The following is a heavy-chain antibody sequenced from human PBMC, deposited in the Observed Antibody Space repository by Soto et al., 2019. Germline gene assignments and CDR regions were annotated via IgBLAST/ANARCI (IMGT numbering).Heavy chain of an antibody. CDR3: AKDRSTMRWFDP. J-gene: IGHJ5*02. Sequence: NPSETLSLTCAVSGASVRSYHWRWIRQAAGKGLEWIGGVQMSGSTNYTPSLKTRVTMSLDTSKNEVSLRMTSVTAADTAVYFCAKDRSTMRWFDPWGQGILVTVSS. V-gene: IGHV4-4*07. CDR2: VQMSGST. CDR1: GASVRSYH. D-gene: IGHD1-1*01.